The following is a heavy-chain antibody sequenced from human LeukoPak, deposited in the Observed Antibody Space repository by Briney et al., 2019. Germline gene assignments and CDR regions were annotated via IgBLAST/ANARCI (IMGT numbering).Heavy chain of an antibody. Sequence: GGSLRLSCAASGFTFSSYSMNCVRQAPGKGLEWVSFISSGSSYIYYADSVKGRFAISRDNAKNSLYLQMNSLRAEDTAVYYCARDRYGDYGMDVWGQGTTVTVSS. D-gene: IGHD4/OR15-4a*01. CDR2: ISSGSSYI. V-gene: IGHV3-21*01. J-gene: IGHJ6*02. CDR3: ARDRYGDYGMDV. CDR1: GFTFSSYS.